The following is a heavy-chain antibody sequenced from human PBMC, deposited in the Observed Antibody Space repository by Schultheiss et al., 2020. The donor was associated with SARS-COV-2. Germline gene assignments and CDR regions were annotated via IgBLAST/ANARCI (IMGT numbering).Heavy chain of an antibody. Sequence: SETLSLTCTVSGDSISSGDYYWSWIRQPPGKGLEWIGEINHSGSTNYNPSLKSRVTISVDTSKNQFSLKLSSVTAADTAVYYCAREGWQQLVDYWGQGTLVTVSS. CDR1: GDSISSGDYY. J-gene: IGHJ4*02. D-gene: IGHD6-13*01. CDR3: AREGWQQLVDY. CDR2: INHSGST. V-gene: IGHV4-30-4*01.